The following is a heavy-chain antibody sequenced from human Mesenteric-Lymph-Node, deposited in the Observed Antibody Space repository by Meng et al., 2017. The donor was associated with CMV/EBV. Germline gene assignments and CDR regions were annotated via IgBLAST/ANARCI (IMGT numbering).Heavy chain of an antibody. J-gene: IGHJ6*02. Sequence: GESLKISCAASGLTFTSYDMNWVRQAPGKGLEWVSGISGDGGTTYYADSVKGRFTISRENSKNTLYLQMNSLRAEDTAVYYCAGGFGELLDDYYYYFGMDVWGQGTTVTVSS. CDR3: AGGFGELLDDYYYYFGMDV. CDR1: GLTFTSYD. D-gene: IGHD3-10*01. V-gene: IGHV3-23*01. CDR2: ISGDGGTT.